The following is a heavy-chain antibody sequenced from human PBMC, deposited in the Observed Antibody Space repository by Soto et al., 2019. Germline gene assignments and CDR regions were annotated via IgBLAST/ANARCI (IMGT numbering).Heavy chain of an antibody. CDR2: LSWNSGSI. Sequence: EVQLVESGGGLVQPGRSLRLSCAASGFTFDDYAMHWVRQAPGKGLEWVSGLSWNSGSIAYADSVKGRFTISRDNAKNSLYLQINSLRAEDTALYCCAKSRGSSGYYVDAFDIWGKGTMVTVSS. V-gene: IGHV3-9*01. D-gene: IGHD3-22*01. CDR1: GFTFDDYA. CDR3: AKSRGSSGYYVDAFDI. J-gene: IGHJ3*02.